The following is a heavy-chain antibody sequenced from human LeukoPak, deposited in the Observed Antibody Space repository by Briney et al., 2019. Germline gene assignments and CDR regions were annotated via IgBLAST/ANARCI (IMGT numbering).Heavy chain of an antibody. Sequence: SETLSLTCAVYGGSFSGYYWSWSRQPPGEGRGCVGEIYHSGRTNYNPCLKSRVTISVDTSKNQFSLKLRSVTAADTAVYYCARGLREGVAVVVVAARPYYFDYWGQGTLVTVSS. J-gene: IGHJ4*02. CDR3: ARGLREGVAVVVVAARPYYFDY. V-gene: IGHV4-34*01. CDR1: GGSFSGYY. D-gene: IGHD2-15*01. CDR2: IYHSGRT.